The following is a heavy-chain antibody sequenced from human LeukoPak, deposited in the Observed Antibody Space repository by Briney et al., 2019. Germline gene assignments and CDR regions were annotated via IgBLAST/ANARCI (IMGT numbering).Heavy chain of an antibody. D-gene: IGHD2-2*01. CDR2: ISGSGGST. J-gene: IGHJ4*02. Sequence: PGGSLRLSCAASGFTFSSYGMSWVRQAPGKGLEWVSAISGSGGSTYYADSVKGRFTISRDNSKNTLYLQMNSLRAEDTAVYYCVKKWRRCSSTSCYPDYWGQGTLVTVSS. CDR3: VKKWRRCSSTSCYPDY. CDR1: GFTFSSYG. V-gene: IGHV3-23*01.